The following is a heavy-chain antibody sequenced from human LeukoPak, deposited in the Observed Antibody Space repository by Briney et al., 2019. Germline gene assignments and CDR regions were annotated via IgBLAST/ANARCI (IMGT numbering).Heavy chain of an antibody. V-gene: IGHV1-8*02. Sequence: VASVKVSCKATTYTFTSYDINWVRQATGQGLEWMGWMNPNSGNTGYAQKFQGRVTMTRNTSISTAYMELSSLRSEDTAVYYCARGSGSYYVDYWGQGTLVTVSS. CDR3: ARGSGSYYVDY. J-gene: IGHJ4*02. CDR2: MNPNSGNT. CDR1: TYTFTSYD. D-gene: IGHD1-26*01.